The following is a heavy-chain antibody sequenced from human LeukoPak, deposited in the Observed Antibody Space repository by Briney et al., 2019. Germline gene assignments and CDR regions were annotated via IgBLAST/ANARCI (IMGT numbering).Heavy chain of an antibody. CDR2: IYHSGST. CDR1: GGSISGNSYY. V-gene: IGHV4-39*01. Sequence: PSETLSLTCTVSGGSISGNSYYWGWIRQPPGKGLEWIGSIYHSGSTHYNLSLKSRVTISVDTSKNQFSLKLSSVTAADTAVYYCARHDEVGSPFDYWGQGTLVTVSS. D-gene: IGHD5-12*01. CDR3: ARHDEVGSPFDY. J-gene: IGHJ4*02.